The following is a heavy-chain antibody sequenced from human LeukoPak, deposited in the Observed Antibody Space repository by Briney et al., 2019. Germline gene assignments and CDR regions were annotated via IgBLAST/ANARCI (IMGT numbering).Heavy chain of an antibody. CDR1: GYTFTSYG. D-gene: IGHD3-10*01. Sequence: ASVKVSCKASGYTFTSYGISWVRQAPGQGLEWMGWISAYNGNTNYAQKLQGRVTMTTDTSTSTAYMELRSLRSDDTAVYYCERMVRGGIKARNYYYYMDVWGKGTTVTVSS. CDR2: ISAYNGNT. V-gene: IGHV1-18*01. J-gene: IGHJ6*03. CDR3: ERMVRGGIKARNYYYYMDV.